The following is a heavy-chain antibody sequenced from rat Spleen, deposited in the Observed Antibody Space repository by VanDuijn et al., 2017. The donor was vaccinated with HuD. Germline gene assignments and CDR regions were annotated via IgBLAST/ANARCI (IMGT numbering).Heavy chain of an antibody. D-gene: IGHD1-11*01. CDR3: ARSYGGYTSNWFPY. J-gene: IGHJ3*01. CDR2: IWGDGST. Sequence: QVQLKESGPGLVQPSQTLSLTCTVSGFSLTSYGVSWVRQFPGKGLEWMGGIWGDGSTNYNSALKSRLSISRDTSKSQVFLKMNSLQTDNTVIYFCARSYGGYTSNWFPYWGQGTLVTVSS. V-gene: IGHV2-13*01. CDR1: GFSLTSYG.